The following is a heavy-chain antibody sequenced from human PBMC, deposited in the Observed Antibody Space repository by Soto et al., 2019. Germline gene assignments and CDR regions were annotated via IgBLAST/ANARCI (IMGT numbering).Heavy chain of an antibody. D-gene: IGHD3-16*01. CDR2: ISATGGGT. J-gene: IGHJ4*02. Sequence: EVQMLASGGGLGQPGGSLRLSCAASGFKFSNYAMSWVRQAPGKGLEWVSLISATGGGTYYADSVKGRFTISRDNSHNTPYLQVHSLTAEDTAVYYCAKDRRAGGNSAFYFDFWGQGAQVTVSS. CDR3: AKDRRAGGNSAFYFDF. V-gene: IGHV3-23*01. CDR1: GFKFSNYA.